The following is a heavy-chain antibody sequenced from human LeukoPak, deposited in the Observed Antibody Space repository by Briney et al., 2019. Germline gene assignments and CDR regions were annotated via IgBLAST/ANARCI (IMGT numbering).Heavy chain of an antibody. CDR1: GGSISSYY. D-gene: IGHD3-10*02. CDR3: ARDSGMLGLYY. J-gene: IGHJ4*02. CDR2: IYYSGST. Sequence: SETLSLTCTVSGGSISSYYWSWIRQPPGKGQEWIGYIYYSGSTNYNPSLKSRVTISVDTSKNQFSLKLSSVTAADTAVYYCARDSGMLGLYYWGQGTLVTVSS. V-gene: IGHV4-59*01.